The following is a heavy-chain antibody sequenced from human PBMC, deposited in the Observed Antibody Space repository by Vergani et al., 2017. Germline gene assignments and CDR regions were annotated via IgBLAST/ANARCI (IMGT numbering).Heavy chain of an antibody. J-gene: IGHJ4*02. CDR3: ARVRVFATISCYFSGAFDY. CDR2: IHYDGSHE. V-gene: IGHV3-33*01. D-gene: IGHD2-2*01. CDR1: GFSFSSFG. Sequence: QVQLVESGGGVVQPGRSLRLSCAASGFSFSSFGFHWVRQAPGKGLEWVAFIHYDGSHEYYIDSVKGRFTISRDNSKNTLILQMNGLRAEDTAVYYCARVRVFATISCYFSGAFDYWGLGTLVSVSS.